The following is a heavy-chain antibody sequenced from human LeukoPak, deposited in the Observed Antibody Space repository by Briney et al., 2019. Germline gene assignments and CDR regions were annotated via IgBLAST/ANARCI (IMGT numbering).Heavy chain of an antibody. Sequence: SQTLSLTCTVSGGSISSGGYYWTWIRQHPGKGLEWIGYINYSGRTSYHPSLKSRVTISVDTSKNQFSLKLSSVTAADTAVYYCARDRGGNFILGYWGQGTLVTDSS. CDR1: GGSISSGGYY. J-gene: IGHJ4*02. CDR3: ARDRGGNFILGY. CDR2: INYSGRT. D-gene: IGHD4-23*01. V-gene: IGHV4-31*03.